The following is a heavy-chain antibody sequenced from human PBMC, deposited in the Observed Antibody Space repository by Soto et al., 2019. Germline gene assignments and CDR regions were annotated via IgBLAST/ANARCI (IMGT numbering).Heavy chain of an antibody. J-gene: IGHJ4*02. Sequence: QVQLVQSGSEVKKPGSSVKVSCKASGGTFSSYAISWVRQAPGQGLEWMGGSIPIFGTANYAQKFQGRVTITADKSTSTEYKELSSLISEDTAEYYCARNRGYSYESHYFDYWGQGTLVTVST. CDR2: SIPIFGTA. V-gene: IGHV1-69*06. CDR1: GGTFSSYA. D-gene: IGHD5-18*01. CDR3: ARNRGYSYESHYFDY.